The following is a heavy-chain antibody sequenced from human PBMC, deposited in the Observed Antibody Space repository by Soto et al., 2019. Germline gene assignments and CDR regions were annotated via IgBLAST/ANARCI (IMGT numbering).Heavy chain of an antibody. Sequence: GASVKVSCKASGYTFTSYAMHWVRQAPGQRLEWMGWINAGNGNTKYSQKFQGRVTITRDTSASTAYMELSSLRSEDTAVYYCARGLNGYLHYFDYWGQGTLLTVSS. CDR2: INAGNGNT. CDR1: GYTFTSYA. V-gene: IGHV1-3*01. J-gene: IGHJ4*02. CDR3: ARGLNGYLHYFDY. D-gene: IGHD5-18*01.